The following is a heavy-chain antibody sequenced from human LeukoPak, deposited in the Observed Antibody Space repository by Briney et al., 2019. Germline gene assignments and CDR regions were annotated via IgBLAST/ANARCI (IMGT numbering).Heavy chain of an antibody. Sequence: ASVKVSCKASGYTFTNYYITWVRQAPGQGLEWMGWISTYSGDTNYAQNLQGRVTMTTDTSTGTAYMELRSLSSDDTAVYYCARSYTIAVFEVGVLGYWGQGTLVTVSS. CDR2: ISTYSGDT. D-gene: IGHD3-16*01. V-gene: IGHV1-18*01. J-gene: IGHJ4*02. CDR3: ARSYTIAVFEVGVLGY. CDR1: GYTFTNYY.